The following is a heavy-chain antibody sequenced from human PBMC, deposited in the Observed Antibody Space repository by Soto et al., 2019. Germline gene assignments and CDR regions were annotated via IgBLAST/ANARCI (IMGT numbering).Heavy chain of an antibody. D-gene: IGHD2-15*01. CDR2: ISYDGSNK. CDR3: ARDTGVVAADYGMDV. Sequence: QVQLVESGGGVVQPGRSLRLSCAASGFTFSSYAMPWVRQAPGKGLEWVAVISYDGSNKYYADSVKGRFTISRDNSKNTLYLQMNSLRAEDTGVYYCARDTGVVAADYGMDVWGQGTTVTVSS. V-gene: IGHV3-30-3*01. J-gene: IGHJ6*02. CDR1: GFTFSSYA.